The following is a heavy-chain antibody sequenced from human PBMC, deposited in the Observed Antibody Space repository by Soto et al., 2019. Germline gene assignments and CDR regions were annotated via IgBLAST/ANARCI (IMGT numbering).Heavy chain of an antibody. Sequence: ASVKVSCKASGYTFTGYYMHWVRQAPGQGLEWMGWINPNSGGTNYAQKFQGRVTMTRDTSISTAYMELSRLRSDDTAVYYCASSLSVTIFGVVIIPINYYYYGMDAWGQGTTVTVSS. V-gene: IGHV1-2*02. CDR1: GYTFTGYY. J-gene: IGHJ6*02. D-gene: IGHD3-3*01. CDR2: INPNSGGT. CDR3: ASSLSVTIFGVVIIPINYYYYGMDA.